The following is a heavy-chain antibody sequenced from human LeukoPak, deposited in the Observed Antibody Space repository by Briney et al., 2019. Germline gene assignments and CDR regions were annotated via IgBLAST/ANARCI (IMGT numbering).Heavy chain of an antibody. D-gene: IGHD4-23*01. V-gene: IGHV3-23*01. CDR3: AKGSRGNAPWAPFEY. CDR1: GFTFSSYA. J-gene: IGHJ4*02. Sequence: PGGSLRLSCAASGFTFSSYAMSWVRQAPGKGLEWVSGISGGGGSTYYADSVKGRFTISRDNSKNTLYLQMSRLRAEDTAVYYCAKGSRGNAPWAPFEYWGQGTLVTVSS. CDR2: ISGGGGST.